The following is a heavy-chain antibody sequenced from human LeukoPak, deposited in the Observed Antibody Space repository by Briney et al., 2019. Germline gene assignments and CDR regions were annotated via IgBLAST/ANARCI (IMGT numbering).Heavy chain of an antibody. J-gene: IGHJ3*02. CDR2: IYYSGST. D-gene: IGHD3-22*01. V-gene: IGHV4-31*03. CDR3: ARAQYYYDSSLGPAFDI. Sequence: PSETLSLTCTVSGGSISSGGYYWSWIRQHPGKGLEWIGYIYYSGSTYYNPSLKSRVTISVDTSKNQFSLKQSSVTAADTAVYYCARAQYYYDSSLGPAFDIWGQGTMVTVSS. CDR1: GGSISSGGYY.